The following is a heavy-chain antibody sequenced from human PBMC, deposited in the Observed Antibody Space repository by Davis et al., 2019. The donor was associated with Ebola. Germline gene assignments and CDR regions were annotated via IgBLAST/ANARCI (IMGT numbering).Heavy chain of an antibody. D-gene: IGHD5/OR15-5a*01. CDR1: GFTFSSYW. V-gene: IGHV3-74*01. CDR3: ARKHDPSTPAPGF. CDR2: ITTDGSYT. Sequence: HTGGSLRLSCAASGFTFSSYWMHWVRQAPGKGLVWVSRITTDGSYTNYADSVKGRFAIFRDNAKNTLYLQMNSLRAEDTAVYYCARKHDPSTPAPGFWGQGTLVTVSS. J-gene: IGHJ4*02.